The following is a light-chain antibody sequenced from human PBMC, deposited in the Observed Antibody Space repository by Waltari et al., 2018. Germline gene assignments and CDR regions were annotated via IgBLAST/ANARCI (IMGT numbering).Light chain of an antibody. CDR3: EQYNYEYS. Sequence: QKPEQAPRLLICAASSRDTCIPDRFSGSGSGTDLTLTISCLESDDIGEYYCEQYNYEYSFGQ. CDR2: AAS. J-gene: IGKJ2*03. V-gene: IGKV3-20*01.